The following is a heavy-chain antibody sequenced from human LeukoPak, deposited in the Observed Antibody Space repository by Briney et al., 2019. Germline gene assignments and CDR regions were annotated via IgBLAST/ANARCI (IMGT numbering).Heavy chain of an antibody. J-gene: IGHJ3*02. D-gene: IGHD6-13*01. CDR1: GFTFDDYG. V-gene: IGHV3-20*04. Sequence: GRSLRLSCAASGFTFDDYGMSWVRQAPGEGLEWVSGINWNGGSTGYADSVKGRFTISRDNAKNSLYLQMNSLRAEDTALYYCARHSSSYDAFDIWGQGTMVTVSS. CDR3: ARHSSSYDAFDI. CDR2: INWNGGST.